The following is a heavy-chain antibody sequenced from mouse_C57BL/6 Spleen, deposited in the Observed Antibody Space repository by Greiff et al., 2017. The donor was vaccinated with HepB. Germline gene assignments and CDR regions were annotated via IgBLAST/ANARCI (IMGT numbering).Heavy chain of an antibody. Sequence: VQLQQSGPELVKPGASVKISCKASGYTFTDYYMNWVKQSHGKSLEWIGDINPNNGGTSYNQKFKGKATLTVDKSSSTAYMELRSLTSEDSAVYYCARKEEGLYAMDYWGQGTSVTVSS. V-gene: IGHV1-26*01. J-gene: IGHJ4*01. CDR2: INPNNGGT. CDR1: GYTFTDYY. CDR3: ARKEEGLYAMDY.